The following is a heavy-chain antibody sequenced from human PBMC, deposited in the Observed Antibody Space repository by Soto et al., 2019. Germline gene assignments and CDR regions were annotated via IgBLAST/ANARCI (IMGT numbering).Heavy chain of an antibody. J-gene: IGHJ4*02. CDR1: GGSNIRDGYY. Sequence: SSETLSLTCTVSGGSNIRDGYYWSWIRQRPGKGLEWIAYISYSGSSYSNPSLKSRVTISADTSKNQFSLGLTSVTAADTAVYFCARATPAGSADFWGQGTLVTVSS. CDR2: ISYSGSS. V-gene: IGHV4-31*03. CDR3: ARATPAGSADF. D-gene: IGHD2-2*01.